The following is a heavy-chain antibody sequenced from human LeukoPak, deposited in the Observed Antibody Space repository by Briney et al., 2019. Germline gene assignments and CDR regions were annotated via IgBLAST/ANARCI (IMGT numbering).Heavy chain of an antibody. D-gene: IGHD5-24*01. CDR3: TRDFGWQQFDY. J-gene: IGHJ4*02. Sequence: PGGSLRLSCAASGFTFSSYAMSWVRQAPGKGLEWVSAISGTVGSTYYADSVKGRFTISRDNSKNTLYLQMNSLRAEDTAVYYCTRDFGWQQFDYWGQGTLVTVSS. CDR1: GFTFSSYA. CDR2: ISGTVGST. V-gene: IGHV3-23*01.